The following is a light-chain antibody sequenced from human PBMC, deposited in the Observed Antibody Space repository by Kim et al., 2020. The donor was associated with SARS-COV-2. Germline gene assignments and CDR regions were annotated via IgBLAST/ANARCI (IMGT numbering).Light chain of an antibody. J-gene: IGKJ4*01. V-gene: IGKV1-39*01. CDR2: AAS. Sequence: DIQMTQSPCSLSASLGDSVTIACRESQSISNYLNLYQQKPGKAPNLRIYAASSLQGVVPSRFSGSGSGIDFTLTISSLQAEDFAIYYRQQSHTSPSFTFRRGTKADIK. CDR1: QSISNY. CDR3: QQSHTSPSFT.